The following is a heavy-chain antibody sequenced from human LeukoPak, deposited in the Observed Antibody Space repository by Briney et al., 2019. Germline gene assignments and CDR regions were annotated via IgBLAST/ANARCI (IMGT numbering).Heavy chain of an antibody. Sequence: GGSLRLSCEGFGFTFSSYAMSRVRQAPGKGLEWVSTIGSSGGSTFYADSVKGRFTISRDNSKNTLYLQMSSLRAEDTAMYYCAKRNPLTSSWYYFDYWGQGTLVTVSS. D-gene: IGHD6-13*01. CDR3: AKRNPLTSSWYYFDY. CDR1: GFTFSSYA. V-gene: IGHV3-23*01. J-gene: IGHJ4*02. CDR2: IGSSGGST.